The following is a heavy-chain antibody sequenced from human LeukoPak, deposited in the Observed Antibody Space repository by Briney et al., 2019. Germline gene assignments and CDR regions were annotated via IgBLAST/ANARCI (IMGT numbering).Heavy chain of an antibody. V-gene: IGHV1-8*03. CDR2: MNPNSGNT. Sequence: ASVKVSCKASGGTVSRFPINWVRQATGQGLEWMGWMNPNSGNTGYAQKFQGRVTITRNTSISTAYMELSSLRSEDTAVYYCARRSGIAVAGAFDYWGQGTLVTVSS. J-gene: IGHJ4*02. D-gene: IGHD6-19*01. CDR3: ARRSGIAVAGAFDY. CDR1: GGTVSRFP.